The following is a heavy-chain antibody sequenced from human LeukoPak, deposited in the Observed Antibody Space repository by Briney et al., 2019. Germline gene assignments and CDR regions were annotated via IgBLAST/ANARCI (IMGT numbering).Heavy chain of an antibody. CDR1: GGTFSSYA. Sequence: SVKVSCKASGGTFSSYAISWVRQAPGQGLEWMGRIIPILGIANYAQKFQGRVTITADKSTSTAYMELSSLRSEDTAVYYCARGGDSLSYYFDYWGQGTLVTASS. J-gene: IGHJ4*02. CDR3: ARGGDSLSYYFDY. CDR2: IIPILGIA. V-gene: IGHV1-69*04. D-gene: IGHD3-10*01.